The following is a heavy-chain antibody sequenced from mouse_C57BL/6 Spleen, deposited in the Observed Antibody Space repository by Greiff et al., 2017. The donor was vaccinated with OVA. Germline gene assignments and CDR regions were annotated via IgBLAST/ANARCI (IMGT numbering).Heavy chain of an antibody. CDR3: TDWPNGSSYGWYFDV. J-gene: IGHJ1*03. V-gene: IGHV14-1*01. CDR2: IDPEDGDT. CDR1: GFNIKDYY. Sequence: EVQVVESGAELVRPGASVKLSCTASGFNIKDYYMHWVKQRPEQGLEWIGRIDPEDGDTEYAPKFQGKATMTADTSSNTAYLQLSSLTSEDTAVYYCTDWPNGSSYGWYFDVWGTGTTVTVSS. D-gene: IGHD1-1*01.